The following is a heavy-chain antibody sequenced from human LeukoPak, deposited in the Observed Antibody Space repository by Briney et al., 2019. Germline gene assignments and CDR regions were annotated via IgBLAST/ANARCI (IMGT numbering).Heavy chain of an antibody. CDR3: ARDRYYYGSGSFDYYYGMDV. CDR2: IYHSGST. J-gene: IGHJ6*02. CDR1: GGSISSGGYS. V-gene: IGHV4-30-2*01. Sequence: PSQTLSLTCAVSGGSISSGGYSWSWIRQPPGKGLEWIGYIYHSGSTYYNPSLKSRVTISVDRSKNQFSLKLSSVTAADTAVYYCARDRYYYGSGSFDYYYGMDVWGQGTTVTVSS. D-gene: IGHD3-10*01.